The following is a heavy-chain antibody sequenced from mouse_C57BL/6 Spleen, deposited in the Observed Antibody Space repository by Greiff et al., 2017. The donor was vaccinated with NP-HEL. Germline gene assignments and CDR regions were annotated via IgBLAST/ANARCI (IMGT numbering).Heavy chain of an antibody. Sequence: VKLQESGAELARPGASVKLSCKASGYTFTSYGISWVKQRTGQGLEWIGEIYPRSGNTYYNEKFKGKATLTADKSSSTAYMELRSLTSEDSAVYFCARGDYYGSSPLFAYWGQGTLVTVSA. CDR3: ARGDYYGSSPLFAY. J-gene: IGHJ3*01. D-gene: IGHD1-1*01. V-gene: IGHV1-81*01. CDR2: IYPRSGNT. CDR1: GYTFTSYG.